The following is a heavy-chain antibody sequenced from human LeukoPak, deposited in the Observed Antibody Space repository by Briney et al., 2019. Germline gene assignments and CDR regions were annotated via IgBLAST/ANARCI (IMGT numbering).Heavy chain of an antibody. CDR3: ARGLGLGTYLDY. D-gene: IGHD3-9*01. Sequence: GGSLRLSCAAPGCTFSSYSMNWVRQAPGKGLEWVSSISSSSSYIYYADSVKGRFTISRDNAKNSLYLQMNSLRAEDTAVYYCARGLGLGTYLDYWGQGTLVTVSS. CDR2: ISSSSSYI. V-gene: IGHV3-21*01. J-gene: IGHJ4*02. CDR1: GCTFSSYS.